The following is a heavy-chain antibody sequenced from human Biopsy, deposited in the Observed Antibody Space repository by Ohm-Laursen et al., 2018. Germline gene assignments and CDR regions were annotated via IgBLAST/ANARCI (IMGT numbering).Heavy chain of an antibody. D-gene: IGHD2/OR15-2a*01. CDR1: GGSIRRDH. Sequence: SDTLSLTCTVSGGSIRRDHWSWIRQTPGNGLEWIGYIHYSGSTNYNPSLKSRVTISVETSKNQFSLRLNSVTAADTAVYYCARATNSTGWPYYYFYGMDVWGQGTTVIVSS. J-gene: IGHJ6*02. V-gene: IGHV4-59*07. CDR3: ARATNSTGWPYYYFYGMDV. CDR2: IHYSGST.